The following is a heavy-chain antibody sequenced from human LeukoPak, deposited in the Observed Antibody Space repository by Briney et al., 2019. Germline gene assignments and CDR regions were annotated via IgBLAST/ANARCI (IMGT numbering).Heavy chain of an antibody. CDR2: ISSSSSTI. J-gene: IGHJ4*02. D-gene: IGHD6-13*01. CDR1: GFTFSSYS. V-gene: IGHV3-48*01. Sequence: PGGSLRLSCAASGFTFSSYSMNWVRQAPGKGLEWVSYISSSSSTIYYADSVKGRFTISRDNSKNTLYLQMNSLRAEDTAVYYCAKNLEQLDPRVFFDYWGQGTLVTVSS. CDR3: AKNLEQLDPRVFFDY.